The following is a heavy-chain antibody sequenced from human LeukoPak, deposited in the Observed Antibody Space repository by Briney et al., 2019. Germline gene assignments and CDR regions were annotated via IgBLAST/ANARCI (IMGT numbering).Heavy chain of an antibody. CDR1: GFTFSSYA. CDR2: ISGSGGST. CDR3: AKDRMRYYGSGSYTVFDY. D-gene: IGHD3-10*01. Sequence: GGSLRLSCAVSGFTFSSYAMNWVRQAPGKGLEWVSAISGSGGSTYHADSVKGRFTISRDNSKNTLYLQMNSLRAEDTALYYCAKDRMRYYGSGSYTVFDYWGQGTLVTVSS. V-gene: IGHV3-23*01. J-gene: IGHJ4*02.